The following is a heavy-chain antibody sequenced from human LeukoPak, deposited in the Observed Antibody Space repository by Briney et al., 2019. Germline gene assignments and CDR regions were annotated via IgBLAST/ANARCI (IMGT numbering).Heavy chain of an antibody. CDR3: AKDHYYGSGSSIFIDY. V-gene: IGHV1-2*02. J-gene: IGHJ4*02. D-gene: IGHD3-10*01. CDR2: INPNSGGT. Sequence: GASVKVSCKASGYTFTGYYMHWVRQAPGQGLEWMGWINPNSGGTNYAQKFQGRVTMTRDTSISTAYMELSRLRSDDTAVYYCAKDHYYGSGSSIFIDYWGQGTLVTVSS. CDR1: GYTFTGYY.